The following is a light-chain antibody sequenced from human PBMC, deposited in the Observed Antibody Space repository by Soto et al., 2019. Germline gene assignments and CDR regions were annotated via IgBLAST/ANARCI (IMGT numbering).Light chain of an antibody. J-gene: IGKJ1*01. CDR1: QSVSSN. V-gene: IGKV3-20*01. CDR2: GAS. Sequence: EIVLTQSPGTLSLSPGERATLSCRASQSVSSNLAWYQQKPGQAPRLLIYGASNRATGIPDRFSGSGPGTDFTLTISRLEPEDFAVYYCQQYGSSGTFGQGTKVDIK. CDR3: QQYGSSGT.